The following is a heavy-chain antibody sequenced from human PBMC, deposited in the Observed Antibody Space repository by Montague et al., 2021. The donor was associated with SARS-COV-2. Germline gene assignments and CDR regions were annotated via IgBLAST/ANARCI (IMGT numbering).Heavy chain of an antibody. D-gene: IGHD5-12*01. Sequence: SETLSLTYTVSGGSISSSNYYWDWIRQPPGKGLEWIGSIYDSGSTYYNPSLKSRVTISVDTSKNHFSLKLSSVTAADTAVYYCARRGRKLLPVATTIGGLDIWGQGTMVTVSS. V-gene: IGHV4-39*02. CDR2: IYDSGST. J-gene: IGHJ3*02. CDR1: GGSISSSNYY. CDR3: ARRGRKLLPVATTIGGLDI.